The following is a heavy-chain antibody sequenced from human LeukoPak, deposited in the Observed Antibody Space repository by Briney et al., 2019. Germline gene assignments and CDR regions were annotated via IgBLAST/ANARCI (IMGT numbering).Heavy chain of an antibody. D-gene: IGHD6-6*01. CDR2: IYYSGST. J-gene: IGHJ3*02. CDR3: AEWQLVYDAFDI. V-gene: IGHV4-59*04. CDR1: GGSISSYY. Sequence: SETLSLTCTVSGGSISSYYWSWIRQPPGKGLEWIGYIYYSGSTYYNPSLKSRVTISVDTSKNQFSLKLSSVTAADTAVYYCAEWQLVYDAFDIWGQGTMVTVSS.